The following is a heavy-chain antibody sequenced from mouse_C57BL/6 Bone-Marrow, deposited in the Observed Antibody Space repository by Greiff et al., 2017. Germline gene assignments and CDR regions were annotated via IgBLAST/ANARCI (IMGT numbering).Heavy chain of an antibody. J-gene: IGHJ2*01. CDR3: PIRSRYLCDYDD. D-gene: IGHD6-1*01. V-gene: IGHV5-6*02. CDR2: ISSGGSYT. CDR1: GFTFSSYG. Sequence: EVKLVESGGDLVKPGGSLKLSCAASGFTFSSYGMSWVRQTPDKRLEWVATISSGGSYTYYPDSVKGRFTISRDNAKNTLYLQMSSLKSEDTAMCYCPIRSRYLCDYDDWCQGTTLTVSS.